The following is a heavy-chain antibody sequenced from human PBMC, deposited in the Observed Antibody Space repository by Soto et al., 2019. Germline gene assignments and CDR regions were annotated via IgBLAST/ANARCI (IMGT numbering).Heavy chain of an antibody. CDR1: GGSFRNYF. CDR3: ARGKWLDND. J-gene: IGHJ4*02. Sequence: QVQLQQWGAGLLKPSETLSLTCAVYGGSFRNYFWTWIRQPPGKGLEWIGAIKHRGTTSYTPSIKSRLTISGDRSKSQFSLKLFSVTAADTAVYYCARGKWLDNDWGQGTLVTVSS. D-gene: IGHD6-19*01. V-gene: IGHV4-34*02. CDR2: IKHRGTT.